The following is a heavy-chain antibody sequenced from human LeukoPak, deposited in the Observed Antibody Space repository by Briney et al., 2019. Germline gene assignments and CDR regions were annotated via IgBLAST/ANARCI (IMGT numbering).Heavy chain of an antibody. CDR1: GFTFTSSA. V-gene: IGHV1-58*01. CDR3: AAVPSDVNFDY. Sequence: TSVKVSCKASGFTFTSSAVQWVRQARGQRLEWIGWIVVGSGNTNYAQKFQERVTITRDISTSTAYMELSSLRSEHTAVYYCAAVPSDVNFDYWGQGTLVTVSS. CDR2: IVVGSGNT. J-gene: IGHJ4*02.